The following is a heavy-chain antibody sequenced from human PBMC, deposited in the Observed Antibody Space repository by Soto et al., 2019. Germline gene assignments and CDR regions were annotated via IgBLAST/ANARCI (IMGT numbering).Heavy chain of an antibody. CDR3: ARRVDEGLDY. J-gene: IGHJ4*02. CDR1: GGSISSYY. V-gene: IGHV4-59*08. Sequence: PSETLSLTCTVSGGSISSYYWSWIRQPPGKGLEWIGYIYYSGSTNYNPSLKSRATISVDTSKNQFSLKLSSVTAADTAVYYCARRVDEGLDYWGQGTLVTVSS. CDR2: IYYSGST.